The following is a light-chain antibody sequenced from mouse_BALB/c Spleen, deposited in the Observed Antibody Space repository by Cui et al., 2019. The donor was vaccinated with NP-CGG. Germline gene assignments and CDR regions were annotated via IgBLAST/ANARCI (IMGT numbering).Light chain of an antibody. Sequence: QALVTQESTLTTSPGETVTLTCRSSTGAVTTSNDANWVQEKPDHLFTGLIGGTNNRTPGVPARFSGSLIGDKAALTITGAQTEDEAIYFCALWYSNHWVFGGGTKLTVL. CDR1: TGAVTTSND. CDR2: GTN. CDR3: ALWYSNHWV. V-gene: IGLV1*01. J-gene: IGLJ1*01.